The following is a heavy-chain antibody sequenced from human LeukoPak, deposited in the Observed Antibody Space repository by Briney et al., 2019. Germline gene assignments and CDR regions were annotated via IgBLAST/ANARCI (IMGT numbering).Heavy chain of an antibody. CDR3: TRENGAFSPFGY. Sequence: SETLSLTCAVSGGSFDSYHWTWIRQPPGKGLEWIGYIYYSGSTNYSPSLKSRVTISVDTSRNHLSLNLTSVTAADTAVYYCTRENGAFSPFGYWGQGTLVTVPP. J-gene: IGHJ4*02. CDR1: GGSFDSYH. CDR2: IYYSGST. V-gene: IGHV4-59*12. D-gene: IGHD2-8*01.